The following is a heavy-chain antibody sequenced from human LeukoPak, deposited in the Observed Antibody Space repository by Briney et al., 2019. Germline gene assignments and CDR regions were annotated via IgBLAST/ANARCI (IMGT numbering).Heavy chain of an antibody. D-gene: IGHD2-15*01. CDR1: RYTLTDYY. CDR3: ARDLISGPATHDS. CDR2: SGSGAGT. Sequence: PGGSLRLSCAHPRYTLTDYYTSSMCQAPRKGLEWVSSLSGSGAGTNYADSVKGRFTVSRDNSKNTLSLQMNSLRVEDTAVYYCARDLISGPATHDSWGQGALVTVSS. V-gene: IGHV3-66*01. J-gene: IGHJ4*02.